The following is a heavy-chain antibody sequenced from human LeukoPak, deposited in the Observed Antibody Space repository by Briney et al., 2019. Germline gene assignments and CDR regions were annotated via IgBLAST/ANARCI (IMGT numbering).Heavy chain of an antibody. Sequence: GGSLTLSCAASGFNFDNYAMHWVRQAPAKGLEWVSGISWNWGSTGYADSVKGRFTISRDNAKNSLYLQMNSLRAEDTALYYCAKGLRSNRAVAGTDYWGQGTLVTVSS. CDR1: GFNFDNYA. J-gene: IGHJ4*02. CDR3: AKGLRSNRAVAGTDY. CDR2: ISWNWGST. V-gene: IGHV3-9*01. D-gene: IGHD6-19*01.